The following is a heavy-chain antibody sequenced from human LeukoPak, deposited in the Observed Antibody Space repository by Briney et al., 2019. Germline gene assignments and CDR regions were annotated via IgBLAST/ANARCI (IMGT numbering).Heavy chain of an antibody. CDR3: ARGRWVSHFDY. V-gene: IGHV4-39*07. D-gene: IGHD4-23*01. CDR1: GGSISSGSYY. J-gene: IGHJ4*02. Sequence: PSETLSLTCTVSGGSISSGSYYWGWIRQPPGKGLEWIGTIYYSGSTSSNPSLKSRATISADTSKNQFSLKLSSVTAADTAVYYCARGRWVSHFDYWGQGTLVTVSS. CDR2: IYYSGST.